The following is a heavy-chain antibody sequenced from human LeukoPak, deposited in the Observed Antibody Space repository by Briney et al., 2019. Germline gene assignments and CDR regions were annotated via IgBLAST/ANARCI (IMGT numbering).Heavy chain of an antibody. CDR3: ARDGSSSWYWTHYFDY. D-gene: IGHD6-13*01. CDR2: IYYSGST. V-gene: IGHV4-59*01. J-gene: IGHJ4*02. CDR1: GGSISSYY. Sequence: PSGTLSLTCTVSGGSISSYYWSWIRQPPGKGLEWIGYIYYSGSTNYNPSLKSRVTISVDTSKNQFSLKLSSVTAADTAVYYCARDGSSSWYWTHYFDYWGQGTLVTVSS.